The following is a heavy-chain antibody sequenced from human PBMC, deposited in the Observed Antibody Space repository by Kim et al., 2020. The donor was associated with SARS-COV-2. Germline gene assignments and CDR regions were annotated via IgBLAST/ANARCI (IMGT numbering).Heavy chain of an antibody. CDR1: GGSISSSSYY. D-gene: IGHD6-13*01. J-gene: IGHJ5*02. CDR2: IYYSGST. CDR3: ARRGSSWVPRGWFDP. Sequence: SETLSLTCTVSGGSISSSSYYWGWIRQPPGKGLEWIGSIYYSGSTYYNPSLKSRVTISVDTSKNQFSLKLSSVTAADTAVYYCARRGSSWVPRGWFDPWGQGTLVTVSS. V-gene: IGHV4-39*01.